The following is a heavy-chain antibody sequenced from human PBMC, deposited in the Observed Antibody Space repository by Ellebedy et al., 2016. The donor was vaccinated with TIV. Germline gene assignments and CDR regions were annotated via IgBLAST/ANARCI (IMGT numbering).Heavy chain of an antibody. CDR2: IYYTGST. V-gene: IGHV4-59*08. Sequence: MPGGSLRLSCTVSGDSISGDYWSWTRQPPGKGLEWIGYIYYTGSTNYNPSLKSRVPISVDTTKNQFSLKLSSVPATDTAVYYCVRLRYGCDPIFNSWGQGTPVTVS. J-gene: IGHJ4*02. CDR3: VRLRYGCDPIFNS. CDR1: GDSISGDY. D-gene: IGHD4-17*01.